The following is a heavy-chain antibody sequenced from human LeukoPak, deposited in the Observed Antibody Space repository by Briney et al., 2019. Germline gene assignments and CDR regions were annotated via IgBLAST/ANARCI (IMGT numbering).Heavy chain of an antibody. V-gene: IGHV3-49*04. CDR1: GFAFDDFA. Sequence: GGSLRLSCTTPGFAFDDFAMSWVRQPAGKGLEWVGFIRRRAYGGAAEYAASVKGRFIISRDDSKGIAYLQMNSLKTEDTAVYCRNGLVDFDYWGQGSRVIVSP. J-gene: IGHJ4*02. CDR2: IRRRAYGGAA. CDR3: NGLVDFDY.